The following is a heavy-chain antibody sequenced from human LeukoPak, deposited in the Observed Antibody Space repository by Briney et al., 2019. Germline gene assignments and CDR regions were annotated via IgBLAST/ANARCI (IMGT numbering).Heavy chain of an antibody. V-gene: IGHV3-30*02. J-gene: IGHJ4*02. Sequence: GGSLRLSCAASGSTFSSNGMYWVRQAPGKGLEWVAFIPYDGRNTYYADSVKGRFTISSDTSKNTLYLQMINLRAEDTAVYYCAKESSASYYFDYWGQGTLVTVSS. CDR1: GSTFSSNG. D-gene: IGHD3-10*01. CDR3: AKESSASYYFDY. CDR2: IPYDGRNT.